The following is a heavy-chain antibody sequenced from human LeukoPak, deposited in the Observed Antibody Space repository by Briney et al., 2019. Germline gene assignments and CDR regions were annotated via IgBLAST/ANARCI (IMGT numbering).Heavy chain of an antibody. J-gene: IGHJ5*02. CDR1: GGTFCSYA. V-gene: IGHV1-69*13. Sequence: SVKVSCKASGGTFCSYAISWVRQAPGQGLEWMGGIIPIFGTANYAQKFQGRVTITADESTSTAYMELSSLRSEDTAVYCCARGLPPYYGDPKVDPWGQGTLVTVSS. CDR3: ARGLPPYYGDPKVDP. D-gene: IGHD4-17*01. CDR2: IIPIFGTA.